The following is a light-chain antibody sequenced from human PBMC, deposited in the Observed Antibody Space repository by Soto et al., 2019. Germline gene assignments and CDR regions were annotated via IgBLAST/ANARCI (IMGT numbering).Light chain of an antibody. Sequence: DIQMTQSPSPLSASVGDRVTITCRASQSISNYLNWYQQKPGKAPKLLMYAASSLQSGVPSRFSGSGSGTDFTLTISRLEPEDFAVYYCHQYASSPQTFGQGTKVEIK. V-gene: IGKV1-39*01. CDR2: AAS. CDR3: HQYASSPQT. CDR1: QSISNY. J-gene: IGKJ1*01.